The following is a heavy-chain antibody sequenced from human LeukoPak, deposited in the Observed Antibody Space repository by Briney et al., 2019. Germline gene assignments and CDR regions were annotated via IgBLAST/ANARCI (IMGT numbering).Heavy chain of an antibody. CDR1: GFTFSSYA. CDR3: ARVALRPIDYSNPEFDP. J-gene: IGHJ5*02. V-gene: IGHV3-30-3*01. CDR2: ISYDGSNK. Sequence: GGSLRLSCAASGFTFSSYAMHWVRQAPGKGLEWVAVISYDGSNKYYADSVKGRFTISRDNSKNTLYLQMNSLRAEDTAVYYCARVALRPIDYSNPEFDPWGQGTLVTVSS. D-gene: IGHD4-11*01.